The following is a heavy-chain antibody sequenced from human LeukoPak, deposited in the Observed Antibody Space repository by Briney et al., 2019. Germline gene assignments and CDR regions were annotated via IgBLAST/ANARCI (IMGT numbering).Heavy chain of an antibody. CDR3: ARSTLRGVIIPLDY. CDR1: GYTFTSYD. D-gene: IGHD3-10*01. Sequence: ASVKVSCKTSGYTFTSYDINWVRQATGQGLEWMGWMIPNSGNTGYAQKFQGRVTMTRNTSISTAYMELSSLRSEDTAVYYCARSTLRGVIIPLDYWGQGTLVTVSS. V-gene: IGHV1-8*01. J-gene: IGHJ4*02. CDR2: MIPNSGNT.